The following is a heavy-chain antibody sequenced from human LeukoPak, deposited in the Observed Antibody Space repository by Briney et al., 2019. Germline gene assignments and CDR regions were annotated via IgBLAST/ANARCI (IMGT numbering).Heavy chain of an antibody. CDR2: ISGSGSSI. J-gene: IGHJ3*02. D-gene: IGHD3-16*02. Sequence: QPGGSQRLSCTASGFTFSSHEMNWVRQAPGKGLEWISYISGSGSSIFYADSLQGRFTVSRDNAKNSVYLQMNSLRAEGTAVYYCAREGGFRYDDAFDTWGQGTMVTVSS. CDR1: GFTFSSHE. CDR3: AREGGFRYDDAFDT. V-gene: IGHV3-48*03.